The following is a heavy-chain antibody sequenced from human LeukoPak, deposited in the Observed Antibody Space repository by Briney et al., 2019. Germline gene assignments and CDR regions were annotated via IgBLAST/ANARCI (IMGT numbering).Heavy chain of an antibody. D-gene: IGHD5-24*01. Sequence: GGSLRLSCAASGFTFSSYAMHWVRQAPGKGLEWVAVISYDGSNKYYADSVKGRFTISRDNSKNTLYLQMNSLRAEDTAVYYCARDDGYWGQGTLVTVSS. J-gene: IGHJ4*02. CDR3: ARDDGY. V-gene: IGHV3-30-3*01. CDR2: ISYDGSNK. CDR1: GFTFSSYA.